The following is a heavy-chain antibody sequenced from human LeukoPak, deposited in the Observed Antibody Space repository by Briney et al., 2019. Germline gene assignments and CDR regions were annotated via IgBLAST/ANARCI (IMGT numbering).Heavy chain of an antibody. D-gene: IGHD6-19*01. J-gene: IGHJ4*02. CDR2: ITAYNGNT. Sequence: GASVKVSCKASGYTFTAYGIGWVRQAPGQGLEWMGWITAYNGNTNYAQKFQGRVTMTTDTMTTDTSTSTAYMELSSLRSEDTAVYYCARDSPGIAVAGVLGYWGQGTLVTVSS. CDR3: ARDSPGIAVAGVLGY. CDR1: GYTFTAYG. V-gene: IGHV1-18*01.